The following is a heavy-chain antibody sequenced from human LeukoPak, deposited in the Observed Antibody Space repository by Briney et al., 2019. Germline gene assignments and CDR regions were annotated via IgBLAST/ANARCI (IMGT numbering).Heavy chain of an antibody. CDR2: IYYSGSS. J-gene: IGHJ4*02. Sequence: PLETLSLTCTVSGGSISSSGYYWCWVRQPPGKELEWIGSIYYSGSSHYNPSLKSRVSMSRDTAKNQFSLNLSSVTAADTAVYYCARVGVTADFDYWGQGTLVTVSS. D-gene: IGHD1-26*01. CDR3: ARVGVTADFDY. V-gene: IGHV4-39*07. CDR1: GGSISSSGYY.